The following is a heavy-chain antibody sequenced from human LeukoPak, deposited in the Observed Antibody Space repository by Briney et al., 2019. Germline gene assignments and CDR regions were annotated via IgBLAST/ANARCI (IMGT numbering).Heavy chain of an antibody. CDR3: ARGRVKRAVAGNRPGYFDY. Sequence: SETLSLTCAVYGGSFSGYYWSWIRQPPGKGLEWIGEINHSGSTNYNPSLKSRVTISVDTSKNQFSLKLSSVTAADTAVYYCARGRVKRAVAGNRPGYFDYWGQGTLVTVSS. CDR2: INHSGST. J-gene: IGHJ4*02. CDR1: GGSFSGYY. V-gene: IGHV4-34*01. D-gene: IGHD6-19*01.